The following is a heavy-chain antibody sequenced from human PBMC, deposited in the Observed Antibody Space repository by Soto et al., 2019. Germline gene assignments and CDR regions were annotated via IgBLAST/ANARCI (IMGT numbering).Heavy chain of an antibody. J-gene: IGHJ5*02. CDR1: GGSVRSSKYY. D-gene: IGHD1-1*01. CDR3: ARDQTEVTTDPHGRFGP. V-gene: IGHV4-61*01. Sequence: PSETLSLTCTVSGGSVRSSKYYWSWIRQPPXKGLEWIGYIDHSGSTNYIPSLKSRVTILVDMSKNQFSLKVRSVTAADTAVYYCARDQTEVTTDPHGRFGPWGQGPLVTVSS. CDR2: IDHSGST.